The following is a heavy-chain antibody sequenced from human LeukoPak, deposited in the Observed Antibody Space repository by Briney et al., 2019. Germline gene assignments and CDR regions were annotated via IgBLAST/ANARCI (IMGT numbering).Heavy chain of an antibody. CDR3: AKLQSDGLRTYYGMDV. J-gene: IGHJ6*02. D-gene: IGHD4-17*01. CDR2: ISGSGGST. V-gene: IGHV3-23*01. CDR1: GSTFSSYA. Sequence: GGSLRLSCAASGSTFSSYAMSWVRQAPGKGLEWVSAISGSGGSTYYADSVMGRFTISRDNSKNTLYLQMNSLRAEDTAVYYCAKLQSDGLRTYYGMDVWGQGTTVTVSS.